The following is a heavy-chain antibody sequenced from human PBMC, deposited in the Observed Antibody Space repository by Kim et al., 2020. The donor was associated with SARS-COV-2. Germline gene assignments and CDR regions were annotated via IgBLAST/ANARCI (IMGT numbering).Heavy chain of an antibody. CDR3: ASFPYYYDSSGLDAFDI. J-gene: IGHJ3*02. D-gene: IGHD3-22*01. CDR2: IDPSDSYT. CDR1: GYSFTSYC. Sequence: GESLKISCKGSGYSFTSYCISWVRQMPGKGLEWMGRIDPSDSYTNYSPSFQGHVTISADKSISTAYLQWSSLKASDTAMYYCASFPYYYDSSGLDAFDIWGQGTMVTVSS. V-gene: IGHV5-10-1*01.